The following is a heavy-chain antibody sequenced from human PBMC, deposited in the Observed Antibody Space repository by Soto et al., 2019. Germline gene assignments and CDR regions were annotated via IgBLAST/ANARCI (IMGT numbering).Heavy chain of an antibody. CDR1: GYTFTSYY. J-gene: IGHJ3*02. CDR2: INPSGGNT. CDR3: AKIHIGVAGRSAFQI. Sequence: ASVKVSCKASGYTFTSYYMHWVRQAPGQGLEWMGIINPSGGNTNYAQKLQGRVTMTTDTSTSTAYMGLRSLRSDDTAVYYCAKIHIGVAGRSAFQIWRQGSMVTVS. D-gene: IGHD6-19*01. V-gene: IGHV1-46*01.